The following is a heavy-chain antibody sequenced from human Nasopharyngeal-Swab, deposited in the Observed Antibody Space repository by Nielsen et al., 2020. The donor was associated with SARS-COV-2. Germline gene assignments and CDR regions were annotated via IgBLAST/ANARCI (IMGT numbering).Heavy chain of an antibody. D-gene: IGHD3-10*01. CDR2: TYYRSKWYN. V-gene: IGHV6-1*01. CDR1: GASVSNNSAD. CDR3: ARAMVNGSGSYSPGYYYYMYV. J-gene: IGHJ6*03. Sequence: SATLSLTCAISGASVSNNSADWNWIRQSPSRGLVWLGRTYYRSKWYNDYAVSVKSRITINPDTSKNQFSLQLNSVTPEDTAVYYCARAMVNGSGSYSPGYYYYMYVWGKGTTVTVSS.